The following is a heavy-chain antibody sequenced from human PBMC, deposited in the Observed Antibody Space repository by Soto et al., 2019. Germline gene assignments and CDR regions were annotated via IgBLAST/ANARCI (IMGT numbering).Heavy chain of an antibody. Sequence: GXALRLSCAASGVSFSDSAMHWVRQASEKGLEWVGRIRSKAYTYATAYAASVKGRFTISRDDAKNTAYLQMNSLKTEDTAVYYCTRLNLGGATVHWGQGTLVTVSS. J-gene: IGHJ4*02. CDR2: IRSKAYTYAT. CDR3: TRLNLGGATVH. V-gene: IGHV3-73*01. CDR1: GVSFSDSA. D-gene: IGHD1-26*01.